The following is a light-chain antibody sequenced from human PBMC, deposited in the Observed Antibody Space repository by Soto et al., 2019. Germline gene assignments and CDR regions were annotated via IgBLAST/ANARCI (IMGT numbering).Light chain of an antibody. CDR2: DAS. CDR3: QQYGSSPPSWT. V-gene: IGKV3-20*01. CDR1: QSVSSSY. J-gene: IGKJ1*01. Sequence: ENVLTQSPGTLSLSPGERATLSYRASQSVSSSYLAWYQQKPGQPPSLLIFDASNRATGIPDRFSGSGSGTDFTLTISSLEPEDFAVYYCQQYGSSPPSWTFGQGTKVEIK.